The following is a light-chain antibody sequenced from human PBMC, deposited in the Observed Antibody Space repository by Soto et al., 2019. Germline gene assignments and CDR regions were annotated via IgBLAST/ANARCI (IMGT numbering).Light chain of an antibody. J-gene: IGKJ4*01. V-gene: IGKV3-15*01. CDR3: QHYNNWLGA. Sequence: ETVMTQSPATLSASPGERATLSCRASQTISTNLAWYQQKPGQSPRLLIYGASTRATGIPARLSGTGSGTEFTLTISSLQSEDFAVYYCQHYNNWLGAFGGGTAVEIK. CDR1: QTISTN. CDR2: GAS.